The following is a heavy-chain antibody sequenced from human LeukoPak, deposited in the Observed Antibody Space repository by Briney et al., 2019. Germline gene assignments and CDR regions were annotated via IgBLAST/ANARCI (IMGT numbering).Heavy chain of an antibody. V-gene: IGHV4-61*05. Sequence: SETLSLTCTVSGGSISSTSYSWGWIRQPPGKGLEWIGYIYDSGSTNYNPSLKSRVTISVDTSKNQFSLKLSSVTAADTAVYYCAAQILLCHYYWGQGALVTVSS. CDR1: GGSISSTSYS. J-gene: IGHJ4*02. D-gene: IGHD2/OR15-2a*01. CDR2: IYDSGST. CDR3: AAQILLCHYY.